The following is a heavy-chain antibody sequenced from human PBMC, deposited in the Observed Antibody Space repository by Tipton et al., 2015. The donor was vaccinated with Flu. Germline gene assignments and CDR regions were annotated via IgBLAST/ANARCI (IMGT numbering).Heavy chain of an antibody. CDR2: IYTSGST. Sequence: TLSLTCTVSGGPISSGTYFWSWIRQPAGKGLEWIGRIYTSGSTNHSPSLKSRVTISVDTSKNQFSLKLSSVTAADTAVYYCARADSSSSKHFDYWGQGTLVTVST. D-gene: IGHD6-13*01. CDR1: GGPISSGTYF. V-gene: IGHV4-61*02. CDR3: ARADSSSSKHFDY. J-gene: IGHJ4*02.